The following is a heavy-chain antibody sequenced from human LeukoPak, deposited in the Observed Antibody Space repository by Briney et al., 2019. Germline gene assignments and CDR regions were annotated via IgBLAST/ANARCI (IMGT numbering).Heavy chain of an antibody. D-gene: IGHD2-2*01. V-gene: IGHV4-59*01. J-gene: IGHJ4*02. Sequence: PSETLSLTCSVSGGSISNYYWSWIRQSPGKGPEWIGYIYNSGSTNYNPSLKSRVIISLDTSKKQFSLKLTSVTAADTAIYYCATEYCASSSCRFDSWGQGTLVTVSS. CDR2: IYNSGST. CDR3: ATEYCASSSCRFDS. CDR1: GGSISNYY.